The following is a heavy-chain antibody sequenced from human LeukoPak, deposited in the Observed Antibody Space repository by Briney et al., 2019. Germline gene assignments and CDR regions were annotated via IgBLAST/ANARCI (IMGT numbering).Heavy chain of an antibody. Sequence: PSETLSLTCTVSGGSVSSGSYYWSWIRQPPGKGLEWIGYIYYSGSTNYNPSLKSRVTISVDTSKNQFSLKLSSVTAADTAVYYCAGDSRIAVAGRVAFDIWGQGTMVTVSS. V-gene: IGHV4-61*01. CDR3: AGDSRIAVAGRVAFDI. J-gene: IGHJ3*02. D-gene: IGHD6-19*01. CDR1: GGSVSSGSYY. CDR2: IYYSGST.